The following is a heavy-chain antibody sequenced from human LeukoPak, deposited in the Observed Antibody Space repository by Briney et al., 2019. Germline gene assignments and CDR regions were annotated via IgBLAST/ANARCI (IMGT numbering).Heavy chain of an antibody. J-gene: IGHJ4*02. CDR2: ISSSSYI. CDR3: ARVGYYYDSSGPPGA. D-gene: IGHD3-22*01. V-gene: IGHV3-21*01. Sequence: TGGSLRLSCAASGFTFSSYSMNWVRQAPGKGLEWVSSISSSSYIYYADSVKGRFTISRDNAKNSLYLQMNSLRAEDTAVYYCARVGYYYDSSGPPGAWGQGTLVTVSS. CDR1: GFTFSSYS.